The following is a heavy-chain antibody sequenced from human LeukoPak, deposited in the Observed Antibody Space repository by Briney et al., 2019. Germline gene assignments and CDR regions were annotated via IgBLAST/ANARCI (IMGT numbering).Heavy chain of an antibody. CDR3: ARDRRVAGTRNWFDP. D-gene: IGHD6-19*01. CDR1: GFTFSSYA. V-gene: IGHV3-30-3*01. J-gene: IGHJ5*02. Sequence: GGSLRLSCAASGFTFSSYAMHWVRQAPGKGLEWVAVISYDGSNKYYADSVKGRFTISRDNSKNTLYLQMNSLRAEDTAVYYWARDRRVAGTRNWFDPWGQGTLVTVSS. CDR2: ISYDGSNK.